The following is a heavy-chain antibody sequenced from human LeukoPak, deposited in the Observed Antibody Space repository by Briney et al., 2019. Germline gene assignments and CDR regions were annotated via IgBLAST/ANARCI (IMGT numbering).Heavy chain of an antibody. Sequence: GGSLRLSCAASGFTFSIYAMHWVRQAPAKGLEWVAVISYDGSNEYYADSVKGRFAISRDNSKNTLYLQMNSLRAEDTAVYYCARSPLDSGSYAFDYWGQGTLVTVSS. CDR3: ARSPLDSGSYAFDY. D-gene: IGHD1-26*01. CDR1: GFTFSIYA. V-gene: IGHV3-30*09. CDR2: ISYDGSNE. J-gene: IGHJ4*02.